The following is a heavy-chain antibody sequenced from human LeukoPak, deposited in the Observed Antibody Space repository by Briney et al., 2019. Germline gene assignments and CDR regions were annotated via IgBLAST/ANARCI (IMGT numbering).Heavy chain of an antibody. CDR2: IYSGGCT. V-gene: IGHV3-53*01. D-gene: IGHD1-26*01. CDR3: ASARPYLRWELHNGGLYYGMDV. Sequence: GGSLRDSCTASGFTFIYYAMNGVRQAPCKGLEWVSVIYSGGCTYYADSVKGRFTISRDNSKNTLYLQLNSLRAEDTAVYYCASARPYLRWELHNGGLYYGMDVWGQGTAVTVSS. J-gene: IGHJ6*02. CDR1: GFTFIYYA.